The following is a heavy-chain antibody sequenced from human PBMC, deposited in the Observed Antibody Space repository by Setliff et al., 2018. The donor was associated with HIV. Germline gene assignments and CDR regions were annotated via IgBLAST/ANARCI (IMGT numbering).Heavy chain of an antibody. V-gene: IGHV3-30*02. CDR1: GFTFSSYG. CDR2: INYDENSE. Sequence: PGGSLRLSCAASGFTFSSYGMHWVRQAPDKGLEWVAFINYDENSEYYADSVKGRVTISRDNFRNTVDLQMNNLRPEDTAVYYCAKDGDYRSGDYDAFDIWGQGTMVTVSS. J-gene: IGHJ3*02. CDR3: AKDGDYRSGDYDAFDI. D-gene: IGHD6-25*01.